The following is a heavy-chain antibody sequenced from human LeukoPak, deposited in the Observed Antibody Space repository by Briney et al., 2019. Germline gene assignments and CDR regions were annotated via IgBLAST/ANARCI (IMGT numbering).Heavy chain of an antibody. CDR1: GASISSYY. CDR3: ASYGSYFDY. J-gene: IGHJ4*02. Sequence: MPSETLSLTCTVSGASISSYYWSWIRQPPGKGLEWIGYIYYSGSTNYNPPLKSRVTISVDTSKNQFSLKLSSVTAADTAVYYCASYGSYFDYWGQGTLVTVSS. D-gene: IGHD4-17*01. V-gene: IGHV4-59*01. CDR2: IYYSGST.